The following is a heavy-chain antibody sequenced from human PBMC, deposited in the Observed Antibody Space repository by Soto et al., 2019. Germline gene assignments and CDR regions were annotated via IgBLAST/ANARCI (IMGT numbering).Heavy chain of an antibody. D-gene: IGHD2-2*01. V-gene: IGHV1-69*02. CDR1: GGTFNTYT. CDR3: SIGSWSAETFDV. CDR2: IIPMLTVT. J-gene: IGHJ3*01. Sequence: QVHLTQSGAEVKKPGSSVKVSCKAAGGTFNTYTLFWVRQAPGHGLEWMGRIIPMLTVTNSAQKFQDRLTLTAVKSTGTAFMELTSLRSDDTAVYYCSIGSWSAETFDVWGQGTMVTVSS.